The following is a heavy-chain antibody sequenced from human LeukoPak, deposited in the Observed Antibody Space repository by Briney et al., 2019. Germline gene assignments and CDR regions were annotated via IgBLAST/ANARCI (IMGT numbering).Heavy chain of an antibody. J-gene: IGHJ4*02. D-gene: IGHD5-24*01. CDR3: TTDLSGEMATIITDY. CDR1: GFTFSNAW. V-gene: IGHV3-15*01. CDR2: IKSKTDGGTT. Sequence: GGSLRLSCAASGFTFSNAWMSWVRQAPGKGLEWVGRIKSKTDGGTTDYAAPVEGRFTISRDDSKNTLYLQMNSLKTEDTAVYYCTTDLSGEMATIITDYWGQGTLVTVSS.